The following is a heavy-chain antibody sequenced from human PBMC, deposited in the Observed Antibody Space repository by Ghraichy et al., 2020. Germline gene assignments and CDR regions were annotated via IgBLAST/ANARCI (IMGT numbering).Heavy chain of an antibody. V-gene: IGHV3-21*01. CDR3: ARDSARRSSFYYYYMDV. Sequence: LSLTCAASGFTFNTYTMNWVRQAPGKGLEWVSSISSSSTYISYADSVKGRFTISRDNAQNSLDLQMNSLRVEDTAVYYCARDSARRSSFYYYYMDVWGKGTTVTVSS. CDR2: ISSSSTYI. D-gene: IGHD3-10*01. CDR1: GFTFNTYT. J-gene: IGHJ6*03.